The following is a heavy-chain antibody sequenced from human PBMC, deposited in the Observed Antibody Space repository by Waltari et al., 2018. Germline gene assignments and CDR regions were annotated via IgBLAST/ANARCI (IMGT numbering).Heavy chain of an antibody. J-gene: IGHJ4*02. D-gene: IGHD6-19*01. V-gene: IGHV4-59*01. CDR1: GGSISGYY. CDR2: IYYSGRT. Sequence: QVQLQESGPGLVKQSETLSLTCTVSGGSISGYYWSWIRQPPGKGLELIGYIYYSGRTNYNPSLTVRVTISVDTSKNQFSLKLSAVTAADTAVYYCARNSGWYDPDYWGQGTLVTVSS. CDR3: ARNSGWYDPDY.